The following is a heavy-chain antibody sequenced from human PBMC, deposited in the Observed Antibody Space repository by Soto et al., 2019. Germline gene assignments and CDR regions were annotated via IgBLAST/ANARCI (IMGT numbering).Heavy chain of an antibody. CDR2: ISGSGGST. D-gene: IGHD3-22*01. J-gene: IGHJ3*02. CDR1: GFTFSSYA. Sequence: EVQLLESGGGLVQPGGSLRLSCAASGFTFSSYAMSWVRQAPGKGLEWVSAISGSGGSTYYADSVKGRFTISRDNSKNTLYLQMNSLRAEDTAVYYCAKWVLVIVVDDDAFDIWGQGTMVTVSS. V-gene: IGHV3-23*01. CDR3: AKWVLVIVVDDDAFDI.